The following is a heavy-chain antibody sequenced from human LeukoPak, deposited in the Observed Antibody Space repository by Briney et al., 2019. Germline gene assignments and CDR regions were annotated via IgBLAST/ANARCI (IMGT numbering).Heavy chain of an antibody. V-gene: IGHV3-7*04. D-gene: IGHD1-1*01. CDR3: ARGDDFSGDH. CDR2: IHTEGNEK. Sequence: QPGGSLRLSCAVSGFTFSNFWMSWVRQAPGRGLEWVANIHTEGNEKYHVEFVKGRFTISRDNTKNLLFLQMNGLRVDDTAAYYCARGDDFSGDHWGQGTLVTVSS. J-gene: IGHJ4*02. CDR1: GFTFSNFW.